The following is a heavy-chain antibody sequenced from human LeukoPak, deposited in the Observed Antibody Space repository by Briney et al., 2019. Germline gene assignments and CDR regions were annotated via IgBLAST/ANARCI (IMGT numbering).Heavy chain of an antibody. Sequence: GGSLRLSCAASGFTFSSYWMHWVRQAPGKGLVWVSRINSDGDITSYADSVKGRFTISRDNAKNTLYLQMNSLSTEDTAVYYCASTMTGTSTVVGFWGQGTLVTVSS. CDR1: GFTFSSYW. V-gene: IGHV3-74*01. D-gene: IGHD3-9*01. J-gene: IGHJ4*02. CDR2: INSDGDIT. CDR3: ASTMTGTSTVVGF.